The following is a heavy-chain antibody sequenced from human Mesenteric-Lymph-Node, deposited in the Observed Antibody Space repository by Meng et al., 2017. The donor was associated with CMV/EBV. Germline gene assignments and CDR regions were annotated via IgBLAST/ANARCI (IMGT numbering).Heavy chain of an antibody. CDR3: ATYSYGYVPVDY. Sequence: GVTGSSIWSSNWSTWVRQSPGKGLEWIGKIYRNGATHYNPSLESRISISIDKSKNQFSLKLTSVTAADTALYYCATYSYGYVPVDYWGQGALVTVSS. CDR1: GSSIWSSNW. J-gene: IGHJ4*02. CDR2: IYRNGAT. V-gene: IGHV4-4*02. D-gene: IGHD3-16*01.